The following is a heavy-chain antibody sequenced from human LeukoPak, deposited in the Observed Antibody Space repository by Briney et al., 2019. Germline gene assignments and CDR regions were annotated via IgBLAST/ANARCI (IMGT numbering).Heavy chain of an antibody. CDR3: ATWDGEGMDV. V-gene: IGHV1-2*04. D-gene: IGHD4-17*01. J-gene: IGHJ6*04. CDR2: INPNSGGT. CDR1: GYSFTGYY. Sequence: ASVKVSCKASGYSFTGYYIHWVRQAPGQGLEWMGWINPNSGGTNFAQKFQGWVTMTRDTSTSTAYMELSRLRSDDTAVYYCATWDGEGMDVWGKGTRSPSPQ.